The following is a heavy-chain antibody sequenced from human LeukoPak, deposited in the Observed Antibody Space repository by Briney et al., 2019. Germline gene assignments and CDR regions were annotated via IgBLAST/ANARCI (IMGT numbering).Heavy chain of an antibody. CDR2: IYDSGST. CDR3: ARVGSSGSNWFDP. D-gene: IGHD6-19*01. J-gene: IGHJ5*02. V-gene: IGHV4-39*07. Sequence: SETLSLTCTVSGGSIRSSYYYWGWIRQPPGKGLEWIGSIYDSGSTNYNPSLKSRVTISVDTSKNQSSLKLSSVTAADTAVYYCARVGSSGSNWFDPWGQGTLVTVSS. CDR1: GGSIRSSYYY.